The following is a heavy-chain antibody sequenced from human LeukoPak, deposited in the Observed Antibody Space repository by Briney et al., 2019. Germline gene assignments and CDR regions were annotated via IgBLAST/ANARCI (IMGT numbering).Heavy chain of an antibody. V-gene: IGHV3-11*01. CDR1: GFTFSDYY. J-gene: IGHJ4*02. CDR3: ARDLKSSGWYFGDENFDY. CDR2: ISSSGSTI. D-gene: IGHD6-19*01. Sequence: PGGSLRLSCAASGFTFSDYYMSWIRQAPGKGLEWVSYISSSGSTIYYADSVKGRFTISRDNAKNSLYLQMNSLRAEDTAVYYCARDLKSSGWYFGDENFDYWGQGTLVTASS.